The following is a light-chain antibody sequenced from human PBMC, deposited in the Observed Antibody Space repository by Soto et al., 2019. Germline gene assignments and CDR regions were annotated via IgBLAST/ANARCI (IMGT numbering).Light chain of an antibody. CDR2: DVS. CDR1: SSDVGAYNY. Sequence: QSALTQPRSVSGSPGQSVTISCTGTSSDVGAYNYVSWYQQHPGKVPKLMVYDVSKRPSGVPDRFSGSKSGNTASLTISGLQAEDEADYYCCSYAGSDAPYVFGTGTKLTVL. V-gene: IGLV2-11*01. CDR3: CSYAGSDAPYV. J-gene: IGLJ1*01.